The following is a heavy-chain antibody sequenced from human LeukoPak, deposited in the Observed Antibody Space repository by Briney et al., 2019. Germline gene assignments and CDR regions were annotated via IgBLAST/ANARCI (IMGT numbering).Heavy chain of an antibody. V-gene: IGHV3-52*01. Sequence: PGGSLRLSCAASGFTFSSSWMHWVCQAPEKGLEWVADIKCDGSEKYYVDSVKGRLTISRDNAKNSLYLQVNSLRAEDMTVYYCVTSGYYDSSGYYCGYYYFDYWGQGTLVTVSS. CDR3: VTSGYYDSSGYYCGYYYFDY. CDR1: GFTFSSSW. D-gene: IGHD3-22*01. J-gene: IGHJ4*02. CDR2: IKCDGSEK.